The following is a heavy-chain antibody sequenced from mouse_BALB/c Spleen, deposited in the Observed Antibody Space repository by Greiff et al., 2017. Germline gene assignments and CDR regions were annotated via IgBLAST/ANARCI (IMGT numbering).Heavy chain of an antibody. D-gene: IGHD2-2*01. CDR1: GFTFSSYA. Sequence: EVKLMESGGGLVKPGGSLKLSCAASGFTFSSYAMSWVRQTPEKRLEWVATISSGGSYTYYPDSVKGRFTISRDNAKNTLYLQMSSLRSEDTAMYYCARHDGYDGDYFDYWGQGTTLTVSS. J-gene: IGHJ2*01. CDR2: ISSGGSYT. V-gene: IGHV5-9-3*01. CDR3: ARHDGYDGDYFDY.